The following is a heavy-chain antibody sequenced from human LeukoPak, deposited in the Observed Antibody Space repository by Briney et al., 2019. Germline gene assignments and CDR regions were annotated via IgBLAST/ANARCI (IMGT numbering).Heavy chain of an antibody. Sequence: GGSLRLSCAASGFTFSSYGMSWVRQAPGKGLEWVSGISGSGSSTYYADSVKGRFTISRDNSKNTLYLQMNSLRAEDTAVYYCAKGSGLYYYYYMDVWGKGTTVTISS. CDR3: AKGSGLYYYYYMDV. J-gene: IGHJ6*03. CDR2: ISGSGSST. CDR1: GFTFSSYG. D-gene: IGHD3-10*01. V-gene: IGHV3-23*01.